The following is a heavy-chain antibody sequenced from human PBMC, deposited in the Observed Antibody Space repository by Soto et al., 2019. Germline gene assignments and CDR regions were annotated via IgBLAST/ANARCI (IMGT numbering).Heavy chain of an antibody. V-gene: IGHV4-4*02. J-gene: IGHJ6*04. Sequence: PSETLSLTCAVSGGSISSSNWWSWVRQPPGKGLEWIGEIYHSGGTNYNPSLKSRVTISVDKSKNQFSLKLSSVTAEDTAVYYCARGDLTYYDILTGYYSPPPRIARDVWGKGTTVTVSS. D-gene: IGHD3-9*01. CDR2: IYHSGGT. CDR1: GGSISSSNW. CDR3: ARGDLTYYDILTGYYSPPPRIARDV.